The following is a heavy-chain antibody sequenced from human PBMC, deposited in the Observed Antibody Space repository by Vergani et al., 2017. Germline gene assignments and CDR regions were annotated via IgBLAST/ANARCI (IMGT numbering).Heavy chain of an antibody. CDR1: GFTFNSYG. Sequence: QVQLVESGGGVVQPGRSLRLSCAASGFTFNSYGMHWVRQAPGKGLEWVAVISYDGSNKYYADSVKGQFTISRDNSKNTLYLQMNSLRAEDTAVYYCARAKLHSNYFMGDLGFDYWGQGTLVTVSS. CDR2: ISYDGSNK. J-gene: IGHJ4*02. V-gene: IGHV3-30*03. D-gene: IGHD4-11*01. CDR3: ARAKLHSNYFMGDLGFDY.